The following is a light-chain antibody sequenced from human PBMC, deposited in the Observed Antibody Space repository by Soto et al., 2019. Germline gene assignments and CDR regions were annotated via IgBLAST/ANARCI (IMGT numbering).Light chain of an antibody. CDR2: EVS. V-gene: IGLV2-8*01. CDR3: SLSAGTNTVV. CDR1: SSDIGAYKF. J-gene: IGLJ2*01. Sequence: QSALTQSPSASGSPGQSVAISCTVTSSDIGAYKFLSWYQQHPGKAPKLIIYEVSIRPSGVPDRFSGSKSGNTASLTVSGLLAEDEADYYCSLSAGTNTVVFGGGTKLTVL.